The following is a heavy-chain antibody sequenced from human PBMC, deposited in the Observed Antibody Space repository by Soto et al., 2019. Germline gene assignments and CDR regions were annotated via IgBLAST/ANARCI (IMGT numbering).Heavy chain of an antibody. J-gene: IGHJ6*02. CDR3: ARDGSRGYDMDV. Sequence: EVQVVESGGGLIQPGGSLRLSCAGSGFDFSNYNMDWVRQAPGKGLEWISYISNTARTIFYADSVKGRFTISRDNARNSLFLKMNSLRDEDTAVYYCARDGSRGYDMDVWGQGTTVTVSS. CDR1: GFDFSNYN. V-gene: IGHV3-48*02. CDR2: ISNTARTI. D-gene: IGHD1-1*01.